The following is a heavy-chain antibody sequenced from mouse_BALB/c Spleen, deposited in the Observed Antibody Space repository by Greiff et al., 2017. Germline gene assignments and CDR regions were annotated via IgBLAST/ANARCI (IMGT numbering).Heavy chain of an antibody. CDR3: ARGADLRGAMDY. J-gene: IGHJ4*01. CDR1: GYSITSGYY. CDR2: ISYDGSN. Sequence: DVKLQESGPGLVKPSQSLSLTCSVTGYSITSGYYWNWIRQFPGNKLEWMGYISYDGSNNYNPSLKNRISITRDTSKNQFFLKLNSVTTEDTATYYCARGADLRGAMDYWGQGTSVTVSS. V-gene: IGHV3-6*02.